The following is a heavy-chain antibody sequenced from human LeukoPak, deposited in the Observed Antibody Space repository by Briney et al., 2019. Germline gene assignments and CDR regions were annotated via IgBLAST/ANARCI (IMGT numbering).Heavy chain of an antibody. D-gene: IGHD1-26*01. CDR1: GFTFSSYA. CDR3: AKDLSLSRIVGATRWGVFDY. J-gene: IGHJ4*02. V-gene: IGHV3-23*01. Sequence: GGSLRLSCAVSGFTFSSYAMSWVRQAPGKGLEWVSAISGSGGSTYYADSVKGRFTISRDNSKNTLYLQMNSLRAEDTAVYYCAKDLSLSRIVGATRWGVFDYWGQGTLVTVSS. CDR2: ISGSGGST.